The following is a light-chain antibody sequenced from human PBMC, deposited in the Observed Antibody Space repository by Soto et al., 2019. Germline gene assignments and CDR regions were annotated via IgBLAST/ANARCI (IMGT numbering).Light chain of an antibody. J-gene: IGLJ1*01. CDR2: EVG. V-gene: IGLV2-14*01. CDR3: SSYTSSSTLV. Sequence: QSALTQPASVSGSPGQSITISCTGTSSDVGGYNYVSWYQQHPGKAPKLMIYEVGNRPSGVSNRFSGSKSDNTASLTISGLQSEDEADYFCSSYTSSSTLVFGTGTKVTVL. CDR1: SSDVGGYNY.